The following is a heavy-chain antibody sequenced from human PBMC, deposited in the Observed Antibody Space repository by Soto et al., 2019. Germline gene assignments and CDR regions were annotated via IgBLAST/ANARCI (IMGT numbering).Heavy chain of an antibody. Sequence: SETLSLTCAVYGGSFSGYYWSWIRQPPGKGLEWIGEINHSGSTNYNPSLKSRVTISVDTSKNQFSLKLSSVTAADTAVYYCAKNVWGSYRYRWFDPWGQGTLVTVSS. CDR3: AKNVWGSYRYRWFDP. CDR2: INHSGST. V-gene: IGHV4-34*01. J-gene: IGHJ5*02. D-gene: IGHD3-16*02. CDR1: GGSFSGYY.